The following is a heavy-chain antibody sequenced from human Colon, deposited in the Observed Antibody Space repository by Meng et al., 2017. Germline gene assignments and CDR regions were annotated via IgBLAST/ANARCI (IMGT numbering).Heavy chain of an antibody. CDR1: GFTFSSYW. CDR3: VRVTSGSDHSPLGY. CDR2: IDTGGSTT. D-gene: IGHD1-26*01. V-gene: IGHV3-74*01. Sequence: GGSLRLSCAASGFTFSSYWMHWARQAPGMGLVWVSRIDTGGSTTTYADSVKGRFTISRDNARNTLILQMTGLRTKDTAVYCCVRVTSGSDHSPLGYWGQGTLVTVSS. J-gene: IGHJ4*02.